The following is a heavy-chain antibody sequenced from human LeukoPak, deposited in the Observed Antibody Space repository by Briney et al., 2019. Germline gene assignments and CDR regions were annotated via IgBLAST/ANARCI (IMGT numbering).Heavy chain of an antibody. D-gene: IGHD2-8*01. CDR1: GYTFTSYD. J-gene: IGHJ4*02. V-gene: IGHV1-8*02. CDR3: ARDLVDNACDF. CDR2: MNPNNGNT. Sequence: ASVKVSCKASGYTFTSYDIIWLRQATGQGLEWTGWMNPNNGNTGYVQKLQGRLTMTRDTSISTAYMGLSSLRSEDTAVYYCARDLVDNACDFWGQGTLVTVSS.